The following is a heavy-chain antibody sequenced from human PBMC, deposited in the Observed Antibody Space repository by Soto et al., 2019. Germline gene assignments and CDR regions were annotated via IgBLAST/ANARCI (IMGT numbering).Heavy chain of an antibody. CDR3: AREPPGGWPDP. CDR2: INHSGST. CDR1: GGSFSGYY. Sequence: SETLSLTCAIYGGSFSGYYWSWIRQPPGKGLEWIGEINHSGSTNYNPSLKSRVTISVDTSKNQFSLKLGSVTAADTAVYYCAREPPGGWPDPWGQGTLVTVSS. V-gene: IGHV4-34*01. J-gene: IGHJ5*02. D-gene: IGHD1-26*01.